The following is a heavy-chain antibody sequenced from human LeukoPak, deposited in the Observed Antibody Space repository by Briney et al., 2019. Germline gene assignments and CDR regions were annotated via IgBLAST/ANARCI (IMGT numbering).Heavy chain of an antibody. V-gene: IGHV4-59*01. CDR1: GGSISSYY. CDR3: ARDGYGMDV. Sequence: SETLSLTCTISGGSISSYYWSWIRQPPGKGLEWIGYIYYSGSTNYNPSLKSRVTISVDTSKNQFSLKLSSVTAADTAVYYCARDGYGMDVWGQGTTVTVSS. J-gene: IGHJ6*02. CDR2: IYYSGST.